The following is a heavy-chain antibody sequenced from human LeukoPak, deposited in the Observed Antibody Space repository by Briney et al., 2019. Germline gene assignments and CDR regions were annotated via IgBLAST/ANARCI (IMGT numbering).Heavy chain of an antibody. J-gene: IGHJ5*02. V-gene: IGHV3-48*01. Sequence: GGTLRLSCVASGFTFSSYSMKGVRQARGKGLEGVTYISSGSNIMYYASSVKAPFSLSRHHAKPSLFLRIDSLRAHDTAVYYCARDGRPHGASPPPWGQGTVVTVS. CDR1: GFTFSSYS. CDR3: ARDGRPHGASPPP. CDR2: ISSGSNIM. D-gene: IGHD4-17*01.